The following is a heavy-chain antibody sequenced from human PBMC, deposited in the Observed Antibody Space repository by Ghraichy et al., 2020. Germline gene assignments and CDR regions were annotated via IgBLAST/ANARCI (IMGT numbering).Heavy chain of an antibody. CDR3: ARGPHNFGRANYYGMDV. J-gene: IGHJ6*02. D-gene: IGHD3-16*01. CDR2: IKQDASER. CDR1: GFTLSGSW. V-gene: IGHV3-7*04. Sequence: GGSLRLSCEASGFTLSGSWMSWVRQAPGKGLEWVANIKQDASERYYVDSVKGRFTISRDNGKNALYLLMNSLRADDTAVYYCARGPHNFGRANYYGMDVWGQGTTVTVSS.